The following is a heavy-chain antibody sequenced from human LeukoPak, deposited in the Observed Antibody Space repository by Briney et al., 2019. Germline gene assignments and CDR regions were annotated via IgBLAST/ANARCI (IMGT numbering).Heavy chain of an antibody. CDR2: ISSSSSYI. CDR3: ARPRDSSSWVPFDY. CDR1: GFTFSSYS. J-gene: IGHJ4*02. Sequence: PGGSLRLSCAASGFTFSSYSMSWVRQAPGKGLEWVASISSSSSYIYYADSVKGRFTISRDNANNSLYLQMNSLRAEDTAVYYCARPRDSSSWVPFDYWGQGTLVTVSS. D-gene: IGHD6-13*01. V-gene: IGHV3-21*01.